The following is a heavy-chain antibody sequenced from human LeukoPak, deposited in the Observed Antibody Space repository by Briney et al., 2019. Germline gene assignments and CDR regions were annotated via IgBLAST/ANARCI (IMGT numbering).Heavy chain of an antibody. CDR1: GYTFTGYY. D-gene: IGHD5-18*01. J-gene: IGHJ4*02. CDR2: INPNSGGT. Sequence: ASVKVSCKASGYTFTGYYMHWVRQAPGRGLEWMGWINPNSGGTNYAQKFQGRVTMTRDTSISTAYMELSRLRSDDTAVYYCAKGGYSYGVTPGYWGQGTLVTVSS. CDR3: AKGGYSYGVTPGY. V-gene: IGHV1-2*02.